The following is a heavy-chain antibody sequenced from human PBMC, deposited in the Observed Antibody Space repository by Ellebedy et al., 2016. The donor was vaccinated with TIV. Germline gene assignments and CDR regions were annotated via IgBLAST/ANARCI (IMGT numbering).Heavy chain of an antibody. D-gene: IGHD3-9*01. V-gene: IGHV3-13*01. CDR3: ERGKYYDILTGYYSPAQTWGFDI. CDR1: GFTFSRYD. CDR2: IGTYGDT. J-gene: IGHJ3*02. Sequence: PGGSLRLSCAAPGFTFSRYDMYWVRQVIGKGLEWVSGIGTYGDTHYPGSVKGRFTISRENAKNSLYLQMNSLRAGDTAVYYCERGKYYDILTGYYSPAQTWGFDIWGQGTMVTVSS.